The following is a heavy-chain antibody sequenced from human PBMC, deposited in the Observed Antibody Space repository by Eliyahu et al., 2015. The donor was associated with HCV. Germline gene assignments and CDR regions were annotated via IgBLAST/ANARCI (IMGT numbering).Heavy chain of an antibody. D-gene: IGHD3-10*01. CDR2: IKSKTXGGTT. CDR1: GFXFSXAW. V-gene: IGHV3-15*01. CDR3: TTGAPGGFDYYLDV. Sequence: EVQLVESGGGLVKPGGSLRLSCAASGFXFSXAWMSWVRQASGKGLEWIGXIKSKTXGGTTXYAAPVKGRFTISRDDSKSTLYLQMNSLKTEDTAVYYCTTGAPGGFDYYLDVWGQGTTVTVSS. J-gene: IGHJ6*03.